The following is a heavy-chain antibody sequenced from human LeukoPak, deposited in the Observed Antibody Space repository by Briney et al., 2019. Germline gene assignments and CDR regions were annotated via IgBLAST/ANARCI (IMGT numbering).Heavy chain of an antibody. CDR3: ARWGGYSYGFTRGFDI. D-gene: IGHD5-18*01. J-gene: IGHJ3*02. CDR1: GYSISSGYY. CDR2: IYHSGST. V-gene: IGHV4-38-2*02. Sequence: SETLSLTCTVSGYSISSGYYWGWIRQPPGKGLEWIGSIYHSGSTYYNPSLKSRVTISVDTSKNQFSLKLSSVTAADTAVYYCARWGGYSYGFTRGFDIWSQGTMVIVSS.